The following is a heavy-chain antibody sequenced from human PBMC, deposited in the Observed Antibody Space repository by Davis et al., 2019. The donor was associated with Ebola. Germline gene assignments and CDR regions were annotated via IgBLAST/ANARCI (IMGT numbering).Heavy chain of an antibody. CDR3: ARRLYGVGWYYYYGMDV. D-gene: IGHD4/OR15-4a*01. Sequence: GESLKISCAASGFTFSYYYMSWIRQAPGKGLEWVSYISSSGSTIYYADSVKGRFTISRDNAKNSLYLQINSLRAEDTAVHYCARRLYGVGWYYYYGMDVWGQGTTVTVSS. V-gene: IGHV3-11*01. J-gene: IGHJ6*02. CDR1: GFTFSYYY. CDR2: ISSSGSTI.